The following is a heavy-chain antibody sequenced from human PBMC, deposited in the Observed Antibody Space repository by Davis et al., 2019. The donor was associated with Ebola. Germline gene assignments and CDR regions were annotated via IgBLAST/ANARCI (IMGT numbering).Heavy chain of an antibody. CDR1: GYIFSNYD. CDR3: TRGYSPKCRTGDCVNDF. D-gene: IGHD2-21*02. Sequence: ASVKVSCKASGYIFSNYDINWVRQASGQGLEWMGWMNPYSGNTGYVEKFKGRVTMAGNPSINTAYMDLSSLTTDDTAVYYCTRGYSPKCRTGDCVNDFWGQGTLVTVSS. J-gene: IGHJ4*02. V-gene: IGHV1-8*01. CDR2: MNPYSGNT.